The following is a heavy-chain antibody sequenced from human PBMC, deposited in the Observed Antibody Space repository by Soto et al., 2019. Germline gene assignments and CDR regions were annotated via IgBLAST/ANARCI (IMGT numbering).Heavy chain of an antibody. V-gene: IGHV1-69*01. D-gene: IGHD2-2*01. J-gene: IGHJ6*02. CDR1: GGTFSSYA. Sequence: QVQLVQSGAEVKKPGSSVKVSCKASGGTFSSYAISWVRQAPGQGLEWMGGIIPIFGTANYAQKFQGRVTSTAAESTSTAYMALSSLRSEDTAVYSCARYCSSTSCYSADQFYGMDVWGQGTTVTVSS. CDR2: IIPIFGTA. CDR3: ARYCSSTSCYSADQFYGMDV.